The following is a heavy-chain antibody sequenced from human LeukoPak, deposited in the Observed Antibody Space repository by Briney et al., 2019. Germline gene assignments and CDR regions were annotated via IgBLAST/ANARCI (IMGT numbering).Heavy chain of an antibody. J-gene: IGHJ4*02. D-gene: IGHD3-22*01. V-gene: IGHV3-33*01. CDR3: ARFESRGYFFDY. CDR2: IWYDGSNN. Sequence: GRSLRLSCAASGFTFSHYGIHWVRQAPGKGLEWVVLIWYDGSNNYYADSVKGRFTISRDNSKNTLYLQMNSLRAEDTAVYYCARFESRGYFFDYWGQGTLVTVSS. CDR1: GFTFSHYG.